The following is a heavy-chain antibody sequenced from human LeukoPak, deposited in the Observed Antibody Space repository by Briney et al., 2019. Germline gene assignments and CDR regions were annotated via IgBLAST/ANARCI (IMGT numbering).Heavy chain of an antibody. CDR3: ARHGLPYFDY. J-gene: IGHJ4*02. CDR1: GGSISSGSSY. CDR2: IYYSGST. D-gene: IGHD3/OR15-3a*01. V-gene: IGHV4-39*01. Sequence: PSETLSLTCTVSGGSISSGSSYWGWIRQPPGKGLEWIGSIYYSGSTYYNPSLKSRVTISIDTSKNQFSLKLSSVTAADTAVYYCARHGLPYFDYWGQGAPVTVSS.